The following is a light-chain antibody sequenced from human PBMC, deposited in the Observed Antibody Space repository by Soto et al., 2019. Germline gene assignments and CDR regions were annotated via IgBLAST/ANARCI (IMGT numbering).Light chain of an antibody. Sequence: QAVVTQPPSVSGAPGQRVTISCTGSSSNIGAGYDVHWYQQLPGTAPKLLIYGNSNRPSGVPDRCSGSKSGTSASLAITGLQAEDEADYYCQSYDSSLSAYVVFGGGTKLTVL. CDR2: GNS. CDR3: QSYDSSLSAYVV. J-gene: IGLJ2*01. CDR1: SSNIGAGYD. V-gene: IGLV1-40*01.